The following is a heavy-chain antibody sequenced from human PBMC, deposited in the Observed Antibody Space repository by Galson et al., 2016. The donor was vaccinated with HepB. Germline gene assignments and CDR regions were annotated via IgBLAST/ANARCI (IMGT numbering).Heavy chain of an antibody. CDR1: GFTLSTYG. D-gene: IGHD3-10*01. Sequence: SLRLSCAASGFTLSTYGMSWVRQAPGKGLEWVSTIGSSGTAYYEDSVKGRFTISRDESKSTMYLQMNSLRAEDTAVYYCAKRSSSSGNSYRHFDYWGQGTLVTVSS. CDR2: IGSSGTA. J-gene: IGHJ4*02. V-gene: IGHV3-23*01. CDR3: AKRSSSSGNSYRHFDY.